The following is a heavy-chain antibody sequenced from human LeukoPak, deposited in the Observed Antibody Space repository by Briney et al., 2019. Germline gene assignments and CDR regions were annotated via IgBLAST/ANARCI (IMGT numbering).Heavy chain of an antibody. D-gene: IGHD3-16*02. CDR1: GGSISSGGYY. V-gene: IGHV4-39*07. J-gene: IGHJ4*02. CDR2: IYHSGST. CDR3: ARGWITFGGVITN. Sequence: SETLSLTCTVSGGSISSGGYYWGWIRQPPGKGLEWIGSIYHSGSTYYNPSLKSRVTISVDTSKNQFSLKLSSVTATDTAVYYCARGWITFGGVITNWGQGTLVTVSS.